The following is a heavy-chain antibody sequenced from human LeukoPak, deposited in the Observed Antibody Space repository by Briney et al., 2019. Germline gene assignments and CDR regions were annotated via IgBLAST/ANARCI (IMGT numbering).Heavy chain of an antibody. J-gene: IGHJ4*02. CDR2: IKSKTDGGTT. Sequence: GGSLRLSCAASGFTFSNAWMSWVRQAPGKGLEWVGRIKSKTDGGTTDYAAPVKGRFTISRDDSKSTLYLQMNSLKTEDTAVYYCTTTLSPDKKSDYWGQGTLVTVSS. V-gene: IGHV3-15*01. D-gene: IGHD2/OR15-2a*01. CDR1: GFTFSNAW. CDR3: TTTLSPDKKSDY.